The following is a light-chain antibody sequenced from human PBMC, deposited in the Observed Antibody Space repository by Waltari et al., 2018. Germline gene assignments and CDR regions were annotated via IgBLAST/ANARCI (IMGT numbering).Light chain of an antibody. CDR3: QQYYSLPWT. CDR1: PSVFLNSNNKNY. Sequence: DIVMTQSPDSLAVSLGERATINCKSSPSVFLNSNNKNYLAWYQQKPGQPPKLLIYWASTRESGVPDRFSGSGSGTDFTLTISSLQAEDVAVYYCQQYYSLPWTFVQGTTVEIK. J-gene: IGKJ1*01. CDR2: WAS. V-gene: IGKV4-1*01.